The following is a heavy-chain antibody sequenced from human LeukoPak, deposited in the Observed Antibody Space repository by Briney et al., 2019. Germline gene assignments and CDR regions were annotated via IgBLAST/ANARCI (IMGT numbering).Heavy chain of an antibody. CDR2: ISYDGGSK. V-gene: IGHV3-30*04. D-gene: IGHD3-22*01. CDR3: ARGGTEIYYRYYGMDV. J-gene: IGHJ6*02. Sequence: GGSLRLSCLASRITFNRYAMHWVRQSPGKGLEWVAVISYDGGSKDHAGSVKGRVTISRDNSKNTLYLQMNSLRVEDTAVYYCARGGTEIYYRYYGMDVWGQGTTVTVSS. CDR1: RITFNRYA.